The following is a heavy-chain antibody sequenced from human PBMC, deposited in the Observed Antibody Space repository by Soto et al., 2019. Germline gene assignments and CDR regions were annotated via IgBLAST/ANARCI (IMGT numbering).Heavy chain of an antibody. Sequence: GASVKVSCKASGYTFTSYYMHWVRQAPGQGLEWMGIINPSGGSTSYAQKFQGRVTMTRDTSTSTVYMELSSLRSEDTAVYYCARDPPYEAYYYYYRLDVWGQGTTVTVSS. CDR2: INPSGGST. CDR1: GYTFTSYY. CDR3: ARDPPYEAYYYYYRLDV. D-gene: IGHD3-3*01. J-gene: IGHJ6*02. V-gene: IGHV1-46*01.